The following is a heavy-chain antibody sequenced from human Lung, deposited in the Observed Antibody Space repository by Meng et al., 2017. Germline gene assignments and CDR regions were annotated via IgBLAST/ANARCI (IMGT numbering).Heavy chain of an antibody. CDR3: ARDLKPEGIATEYLDY. V-gene: IGHV1-18*01. J-gene: IGHJ4*02. Sequence: QFQVVQSGAEVMNPGASVKVSFQTSGYTFIRHGITWVRQAPGQGLEWMGWISVHNGNTNYAEKFQGRVTMTTDTSKNTAYMELRSLTSDDTAVYYCARDLKPEGIATEYLDYWDQGTLVTVSS. CDR1: GYTFIRHG. D-gene: IGHD6-13*01. CDR2: ISVHNGNT.